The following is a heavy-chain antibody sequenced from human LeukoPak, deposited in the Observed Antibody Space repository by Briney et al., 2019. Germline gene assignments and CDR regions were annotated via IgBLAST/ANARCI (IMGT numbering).Heavy chain of an antibody. CDR1: GGTFSSYA. Sequence: SVKVSCKASGGTFSSYAISWVRQAPGQGLEWMGGINPIFGTANYAQKFQGRVTITADKSTSTAYMELSSLRSEDTAVYYCARVPYSSSWYFFQHWGQGTLVTVSS. CDR3: ARVPYSSSWYFFQH. V-gene: IGHV1-69*06. D-gene: IGHD6-13*01. CDR2: INPIFGTA. J-gene: IGHJ1*01.